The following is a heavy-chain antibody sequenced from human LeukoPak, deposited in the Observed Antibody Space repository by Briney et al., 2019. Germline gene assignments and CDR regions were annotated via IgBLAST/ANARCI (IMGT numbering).Heavy chain of an antibody. V-gene: IGHV4-4*07. CDR3: ARDQPNSGRAFDP. CDR2: IYTSGGT. CDR1: GDSIASYY. J-gene: IGHJ5*02. D-gene: IGHD3-10*01. Sequence: SETLPLTCTVSGDSIASYYWTWIRQPAGKGLEWIGHIYTSGGTNYNPSLKSRVTLSVDTSKNQFSLKLTSVTAADTAMYYCARDQPNSGRAFDPWGQGTLVTVSS.